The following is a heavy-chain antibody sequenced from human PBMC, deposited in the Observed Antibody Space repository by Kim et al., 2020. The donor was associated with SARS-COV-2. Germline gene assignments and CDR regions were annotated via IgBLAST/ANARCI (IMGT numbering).Heavy chain of an antibody. V-gene: IGHV3-74*01. Sequence: DSVKGRFTISRDNAKNTLYLQMNSLRAEDTAVYYCARGPRWLPPEGYFDYWGQGTLVTVSS. J-gene: IGHJ4*02. D-gene: IGHD5-12*01. CDR3: ARGPRWLPPEGYFDY.